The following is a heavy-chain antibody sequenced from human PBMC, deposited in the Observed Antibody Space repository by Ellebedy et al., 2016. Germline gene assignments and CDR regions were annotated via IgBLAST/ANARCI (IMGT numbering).Heavy chain of an antibody. V-gene: IGHV3-53*01. D-gene: IGHD3-3*02. J-gene: IGHJ4*02. CDR3: VTPGGYVGAFSQ. CDR2: IYIGGST. CDR1: GFTVYNTY. Sequence: GESLKISCAASGFTVYNTYMGWVRQAPGKGLEWVSVIYIGGSTYYADSVKGRFIISRDSSKNTLLLQMNGVRAEDTAVYYCVTPGGYVGAFSQWGQGTLVIVSS.